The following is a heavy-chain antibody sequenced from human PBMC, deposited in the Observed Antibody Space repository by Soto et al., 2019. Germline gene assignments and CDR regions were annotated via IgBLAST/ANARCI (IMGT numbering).Heavy chain of an antibody. CDR3: ARSGGPGSYDL. D-gene: IGHD3-10*01. J-gene: IGHJ5*02. Sequence: GASVKVSCKASGYPLTRYFMHCVRQAPGQGLEWMGIINPDGVSTTYAQKFQGRVTMTRDTSTSTVYMELSSLRSDDTAVYYCARSGGPGSYDLWGQGTLVTVSS. CDR1: GYPLTRYF. V-gene: IGHV1-46*01. CDR2: INPDGVST.